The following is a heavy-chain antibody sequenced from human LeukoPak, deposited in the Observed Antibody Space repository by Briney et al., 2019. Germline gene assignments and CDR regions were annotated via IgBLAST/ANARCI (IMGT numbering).Heavy chain of an antibody. V-gene: IGHV3-30-3*01. CDR1: GFTFSSYA. J-gene: IGHJ4*02. CDR3: ARDLQWELLGILNY. D-gene: IGHD1-26*01. Sequence: TGGSLRLSCAASGFTFSSYAMHWVRQAPGKGLEWVAVISYDGSNKYYADSVKGRFTISRDNSKNTLYLQMNSLRAEDTAVYYCARDLQWELLGILNYWGQGTLVTVSS. CDR2: ISYDGSNK.